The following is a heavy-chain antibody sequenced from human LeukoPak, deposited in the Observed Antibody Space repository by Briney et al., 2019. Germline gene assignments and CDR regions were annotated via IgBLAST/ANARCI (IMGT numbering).Heavy chain of an antibody. V-gene: IGHV3-23*01. D-gene: IGHD1-14*01. CDR3: AKGEGRYEAEYFQH. J-gene: IGHJ1*01. CDR1: GFTFSSYA. CDR2: ISGSGGST. Sequence: GGSLRLSCAASGFTFSSYALSWVRQAPGKGLEWVSAISGSGGSTYYADSVKGRFTISRDNSKNTLYLQMNSLRAEDTAVYYCAKGEGRYEAEYFQHWGQGTLVTVSS.